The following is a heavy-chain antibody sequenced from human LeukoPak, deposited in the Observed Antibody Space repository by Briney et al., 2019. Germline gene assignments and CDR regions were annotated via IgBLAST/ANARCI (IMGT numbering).Heavy chain of an antibody. CDR2: INHSGST. J-gene: IGHJ4*02. CDR1: GGSLSGYY. D-gene: IGHD2-15*01. V-gene: IGHV4-34*01. CDR3: ARGNTAYSSFDY. Sequence: SETLSLTCAVYGGSLSGYYWSWIRQPPGKGLEWIGEINHSGSTNYNPSLKSRVTISVDTSKDQFSLKLSSVTAADTAVYYCARGNTAYSSFDYWGQGTLVTVSS.